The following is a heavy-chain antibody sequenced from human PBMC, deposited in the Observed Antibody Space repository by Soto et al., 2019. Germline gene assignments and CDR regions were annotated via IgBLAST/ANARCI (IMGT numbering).Heavy chain of an antibody. D-gene: IGHD2-2*01. V-gene: IGHV3-23*01. CDR2: ISGSGGST. CDR1: GFTFSSYA. CDR3: AKDLPDIVVVPAAMNGY. Sequence: EVQLLESGGGLVQPGGSLRLSCAASGFTFSSYAMSWVRQAPGKGLEWVSAISGSGGSTYYADSVKGRFTISRDNSKITLYLQMNSLRAEDTAVYYCAKDLPDIVVVPAAMNGYWGQGTLVTVSS. J-gene: IGHJ4*02.